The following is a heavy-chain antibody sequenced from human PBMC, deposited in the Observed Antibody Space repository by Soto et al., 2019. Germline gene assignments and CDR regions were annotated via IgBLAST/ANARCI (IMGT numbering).Heavy chain of an antibody. CDR2: INAGNGNT. Sequence: ASVKVSCKASGYTFTSYAMHWVRQAPGQRLEWMGWINAGNGNTKYSQKFQGRVTITRDTSASTAYMELSSLRSEDTAVYYCARGKSPYDFWSGYGANWFDPWGQGTLVAVSS. V-gene: IGHV1-3*01. J-gene: IGHJ5*02. CDR1: GYTFTSYA. CDR3: ARGKSPYDFWSGYGANWFDP. D-gene: IGHD3-3*01.